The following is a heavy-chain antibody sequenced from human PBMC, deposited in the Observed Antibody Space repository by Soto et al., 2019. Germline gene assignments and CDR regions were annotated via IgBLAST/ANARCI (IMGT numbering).Heavy chain of an antibody. V-gene: IGHV4-31*03. Sequence: QVQLQESGPGRVKPSQTLSLTCTVSGGSNIRAGYYWSWIRKHPGKGMEWIAYISYSGSSYSNPSLKSRVTISADTSKNQFSLRLTSVTAADTAVDFCARATPAGSADFWGQGTLVTVSS. CDR2: ISYSGSS. CDR3: ARATPAGSADF. D-gene: IGHD2-2*01. CDR1: GGSNIRAGYY. J-gene: IGHJ4*02.